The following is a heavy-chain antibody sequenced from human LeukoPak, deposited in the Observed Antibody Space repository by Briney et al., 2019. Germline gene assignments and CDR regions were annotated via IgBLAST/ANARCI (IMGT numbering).Heavy chain of an antibody. CDR1: GFTFSSYS. Sequence: PGGSLRLSCAASGFTFSSYSMNWVRQAPGKGLEWVSSISSSRSYIYYADSVKGRFTISRDNAKNSLYLQMNSLRAEDTAVYYCARDGGSGNPVFVHDYWGQGTLVTVSS. V-gene: IGHV3-21*01. J-gene: IGHJ4*02. D-gene: IGHD3-16*01. CDR2: ISSSRSYI. CDR3: ARDGGSGNPVFVHDY.